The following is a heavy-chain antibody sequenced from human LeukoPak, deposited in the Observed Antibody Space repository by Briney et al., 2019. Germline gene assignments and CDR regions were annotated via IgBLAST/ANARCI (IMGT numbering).Heavy chain of an antibody. CDR2: IIPIFGIA. CDR1: AGTFGSYA. J-gene: IGHJ5*02. CDR3: ARAVGCSGGSCYLPYNWFDP. Sequence: SVKVSCKASAGTFGSYAISWVRQAPGQGLEWMGRIIPIFGIANYAQKFQGRVTVTADQSTSTAYMELSSLRSEDTAVYYCARAVGCSGGSCYLPYNWFDPWGQGTLVTVSS. D-gene: IGHD2-15*01. V-gene: IGHV1-69*04.